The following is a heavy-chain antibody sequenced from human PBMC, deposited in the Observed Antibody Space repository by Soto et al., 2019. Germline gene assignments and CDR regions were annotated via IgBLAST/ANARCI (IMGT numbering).Heavy chain of an antibody. Sequence: ASVKVSCKASGYTFTSYDITWVRQATGQGLEWMGWMNPNSGNTGYAQKFKGRVTMTRNTSISTAYMELSSLRSEDTAVYYCARGLGSSWYDFFPHHNWLDPWGHGTLVTVSS. CDR2: MNPNSGNT. D-gene: IGHD6-13*01. V-gene: IGHV1-8*01. CDR1: GYTFTSYD. CDR3: ARGLGSSWYDFFPHHNWLDP. J-gene: IGHJ5*02.